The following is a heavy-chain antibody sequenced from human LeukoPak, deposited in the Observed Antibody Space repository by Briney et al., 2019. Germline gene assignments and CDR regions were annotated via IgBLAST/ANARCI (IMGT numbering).Heavy chain of an antibody. CDR2: SYASGST. CDR1: GGSISSGSYN. V-gene: IGHV4-61*02. J-gene: IGHJ5*02. D-gene: IGHD2-2*01. CDR3: AREVAYCSSTSCNWFDP. Sequence: PSETLSLTCTVSGGSISSGSYNWGWLRQRAGMGLEWIVRSYASGSTNYNPALDSRTTTSVDPSKNPFPLTLSLVAAAHSAVYYCAREVAYCSSTSCNWFDPCGQGTLVTVSP.